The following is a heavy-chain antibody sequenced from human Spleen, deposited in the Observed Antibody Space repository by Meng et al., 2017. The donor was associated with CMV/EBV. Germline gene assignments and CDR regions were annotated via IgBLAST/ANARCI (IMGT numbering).Heavy chain of an antibody. CDR1: AYTFTNYG. J-gene: IGHJ6*02. V-gene: IGHV1-2*02. CDR2: IRTDNGDT. CDR3: ARVPSLRGAVAGLSYYYGMDV. D-gene: IGHD6-19*01. Sequence: ASVKVSCKASAYTFTNYGITWVRQAPGQGLEWMGWIRTDNGDTNYAQKFQGRVTMTRDTSISTAYMELSRLRSDDTAVYYCARVPSLRGAVAGLSYYYGMDVWGQGTTVTVSS.